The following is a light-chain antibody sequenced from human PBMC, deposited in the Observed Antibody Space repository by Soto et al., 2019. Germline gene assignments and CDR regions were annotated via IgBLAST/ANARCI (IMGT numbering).Light chain of an antibody. J-gene: IGKJ4*01. Sequence: EFVLTQSPGTLPLSPGERATLSCRASQTVRNNYLAWYQQKHGQAPRLLIYDASSRETGIPERFSGGGAGTEFTLTISRLEPEDVEVDDCQQFSSYPLTFGGGTKV. V-gene: IGKV3-20*01. CDR3: QQFSSYPLT. CDR2: DAS. CDR1: QTVRNNY.